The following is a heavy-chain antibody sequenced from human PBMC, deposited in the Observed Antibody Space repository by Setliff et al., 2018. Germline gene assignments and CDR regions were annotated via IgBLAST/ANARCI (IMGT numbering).Heavy chain of an antibody. Sequence: SETLSLTCTVSDGSISSSSYYWGWIRQPPGKGLGWIGSIYYSGNTYYNPSLKSRVTISVDTSKNQFSLKLSSVTAADTAVYYCALNPSWFGELFAWFDPWGQGTLVTVSS. CDR1: DGSISSSSYY. V-gene: IGHV4-39*01. D-gene: IGHD3-10*01. CDR2: IYYSGNT. CDR3: ALNPSWFGELFAWFDP. J-gene: IGHJ5*02.